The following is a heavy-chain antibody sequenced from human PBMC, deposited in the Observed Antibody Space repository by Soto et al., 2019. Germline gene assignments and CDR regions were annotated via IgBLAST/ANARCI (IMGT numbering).Heavy chain of an antibody. V-gene: IGHV1-2*04. CDR3: ARNSGYCSSTGCNFDY. CDR1: GYTFTDYY. J-gene: IGHJ4*02. D-gene: IGHD2-2*03. CDR2: INPKSGGT. Sequence: GASVKASCKSSGYTFTDYYMHCVRQAPGQGLEWMGWINPKSGGTNYAQKFQGWVTMTRDTSISTAYMDLSRLRSNDTAVYYCARNSGYCSSTGCNFDYWGQGTQVTVSS.